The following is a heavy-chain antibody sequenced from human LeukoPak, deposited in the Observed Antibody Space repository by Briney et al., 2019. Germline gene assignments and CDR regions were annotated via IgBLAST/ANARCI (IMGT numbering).Heavy chain of an antibody. CDR3: AKERGSYCSRSSCDHLY. V-gene: IGHV3-74*01. D-gene: IGHD2-2*01. Sequence: GGSLRLSCAASGFTFSSYWMHWVRQAPGKGLVWVSRINTDGSSTSYADSVKGRFTISRDNSKNTLYLQMNSLRAEDTAVYYCAKERGSYCSRSSCDHLYWGQGTLVTVSS. CDR2: INTDGSST. J-gene: IGHJ4*02. CDR1: GFTFSSYW.